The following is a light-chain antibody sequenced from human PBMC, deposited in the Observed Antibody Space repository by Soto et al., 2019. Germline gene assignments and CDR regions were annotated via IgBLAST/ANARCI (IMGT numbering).Light chain of an antibody. CDR2: GAT. CDR3: QQYGSPPIA. V-gene: IGKV3-20*01. J-gene: IGKJ5*01. Sequence: EIVLTQSPGTLSLSPGERATLSCRASQSVSSSYLAWYQQKPGQAPRLLINGATIRATGTPDRFSGSGSGTDFTLTISSLETEDFAVYYCQQYGSPPIAFGQGTRLEIK. CDR1: QSVSSSY.